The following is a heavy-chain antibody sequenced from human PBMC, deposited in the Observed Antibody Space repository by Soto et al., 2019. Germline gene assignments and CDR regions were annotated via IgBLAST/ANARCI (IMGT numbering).Heavy chain of an antibody. Sequence: QITLKESGPTLVKPTQTLTLTCSFSGFSLTSTAVGVNWIRQPPGKALEWLALIYWDDDNHFSPSLKSRLSVTKDTPKNQVVLTMPNMDPVDTATYYCAHGSGWLSDYWGQGILVTVSS. CDR1: GFSLTSTAVG. CDR3: AHGSGWLSDY. J-gene: IGHJ4*02. V-gene: IGHV2-5*02. CDR2: IYWDDDN. D-gene: IGHD6-19*01.